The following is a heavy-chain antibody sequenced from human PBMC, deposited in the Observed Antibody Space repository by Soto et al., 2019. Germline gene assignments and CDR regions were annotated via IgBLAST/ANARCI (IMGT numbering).Heavy chain of an antibody. J-gene: IGHJ6*02. CDR3: ARGVVPAATRGYYYYGMDV. CDR1: GGPISSGGYY. CDR2: IYYSGST. V-gene: IGHV4-31*03. Sequence: PSETLSLTCTVSGGPISSGGYYWSWIRQHPGKGLEWIGYIYYSGSTYYNPSLKSRVTISVDTSKNQFSLKLSSVTAADTAVYYCARGVVPAATRGYYYYGMDVWGQGTTVTVSS. D-gene: IGHD2-2*01.